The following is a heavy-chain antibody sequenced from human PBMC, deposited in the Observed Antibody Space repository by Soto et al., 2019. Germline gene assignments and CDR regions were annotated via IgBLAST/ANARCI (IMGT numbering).Heavy chain of an antibody. CDR3: AREGGYCSGGSCYYFDY. CDR2: ISYDGSNK. Sequence: QVQLVESGGGVVQPGRSLRLSCAASGFTFSSYAMHWVRQAPGKGLEWVAVISYDGSNKYYTDSVKGRFTISRDNSKNTRYRQMNSLRAEDTAVYYCAREGGYCSGGSCYYFDYWGQGTLVTVSS. D-gene: IGHD2-15*01. CDR1: GFTFSSYA. V-gene: IGHV3-30-3*01. J-gene: IGHJ4*02.